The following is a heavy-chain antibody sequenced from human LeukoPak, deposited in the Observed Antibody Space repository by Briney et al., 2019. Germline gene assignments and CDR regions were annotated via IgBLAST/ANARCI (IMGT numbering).Heavy chain of an antibody. CDR2: ISYSGST. V-gene: IGHV4-31*01. J-gene: IGHJ4*02. Sequence: SQTLSLTCTVSGVSNHSGGYFWRWIRQPPGKGLEWIGYISYSGSTHHNPPLKIQVPIPVATSKNQFSLKRSSVPAADPAVYYCARDSGMIAHYWGQGTLVTVSS. CDR3: ARDSGMIAHY. CDR1: GVSNHSGGYF. D-gene: IGHD3-22*01.